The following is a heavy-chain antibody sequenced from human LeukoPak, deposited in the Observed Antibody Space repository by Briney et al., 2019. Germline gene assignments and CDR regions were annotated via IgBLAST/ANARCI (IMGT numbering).Heavy chain of an antibody. V-gene: IGHV1-2*04. Sequence: ASVKVSCKASGCTFTGYYMHWVRQAPGQGLEWMGWINPNSGGTNYAQKFQGWVTMTRDTSISTAYMELSRLRSDDTAVYYCARSAVRGFDAFDIWGQGTMVTVSS. CDR2: INPNSGGT. D-gene: IGHD6-19*01. CDR3: ARSAVRGFDAFDI. CDR1: GCTFTGYY. J-gene: IGHJ3*02.